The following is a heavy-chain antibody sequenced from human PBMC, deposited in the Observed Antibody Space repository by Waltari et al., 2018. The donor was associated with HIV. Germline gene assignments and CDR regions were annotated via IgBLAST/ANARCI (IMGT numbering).Heavy chain of an antibody. CDR1: DYSISRGYY. CDR2: IYQSGTT. Sequence: QVQLQESGPGLVKPSETLSLTCTVSDYSISRGYYWGWIRQPPGKGLEWIGSIYQSGTTYFNPSLKSRVTLSVDTSKNQFSLKLTSLTAADTAVYYCARTTIFGVDTYYFDYWGQGTLVTVSS. V-gene: IGHV4-38-2*02. CDR3: ARTTIFGVDTYYFDY. J-gene: IGHJ4*02. D-gene: IGHD3-3*01.